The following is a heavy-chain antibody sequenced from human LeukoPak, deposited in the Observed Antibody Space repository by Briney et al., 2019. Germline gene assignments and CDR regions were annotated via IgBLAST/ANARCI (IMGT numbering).Heavy chain of an antibody. CDR3: ATYYESNGYRLDY. CDR2: IIHSGST. V-gene: IGHV4-4*02. Sequence: PSETLSLTCAVSGGSISSSNWWSWVRQPPGKGLEWIGEIIHSGSTNYNPSLKSRVTMSIDNSKNQSSLELISVTATDTAVYYCATYYESNGYRLDYWGQGTLVTVSS. D-gene: IGHD3-22*01. CDR1: GGSISSSNW. J-gene: IGHJ4*02.